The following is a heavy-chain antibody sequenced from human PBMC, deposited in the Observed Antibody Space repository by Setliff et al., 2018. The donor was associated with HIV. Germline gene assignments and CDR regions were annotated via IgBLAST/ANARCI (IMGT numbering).Heavy chain of an antibody. V-gene: IGHV4-59*08. D-gene: IGHD4-4*01. CDR3: ARVVETTYISGFGALDV. J-gene: IGHJ3*01. Sequence: LSLTCTVSGGSISSHYWSWVRQTPGKGLEWIGSISYSGSTNHNPSLKSRVTMSIDTSNKQFSLKLSSVTAADTGVYYCARVVETTYISGFGALDVWGQGKVVTVSS. CDR2: ISYSGST. CDR1: GGSISSHY.